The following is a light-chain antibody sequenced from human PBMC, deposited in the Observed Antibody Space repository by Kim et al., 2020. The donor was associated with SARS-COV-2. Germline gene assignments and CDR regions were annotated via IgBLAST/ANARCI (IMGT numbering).Light chain of an antibody. V-gene: IGKV2D-29*01. CDR2: EVS. J-gene: IGKJ2*03. CDR3: MQSLHLPYS. Sequence: DIVMTQTPLSLSVTLGQPASISCKSSQGLLDTDAKTFLSWYLQTPGQPPQLLIYEVSNRFSGVPDRFSGSGSGTDFTLKISRGEAEDVGVYFCMQSLHLPYSLGQGPKLEI. CDR1: QGLLDTDAKTF.